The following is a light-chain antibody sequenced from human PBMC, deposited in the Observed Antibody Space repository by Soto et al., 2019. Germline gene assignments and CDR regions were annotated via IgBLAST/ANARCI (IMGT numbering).Light chain of an antibody. CDR1: QSVSSSY. V-gene: IGKV3-20*01. CDR2: GAS. Sequence: EIVLTQSPGTLSLSPGERATLSCRASQSVSSSYLAWYQQKPGQAPRLLIYGASSRATGIPDRFSGSGSETDFTLTISRLEPEDFAVYYCQQYGSPSLTFGQGTQLEIK. J-gene: IGKJ1*01. CDR3: QQYGSPSLT.